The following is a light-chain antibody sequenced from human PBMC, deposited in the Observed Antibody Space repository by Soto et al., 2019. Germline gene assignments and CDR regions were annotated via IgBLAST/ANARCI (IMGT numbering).Light chain of an antibody. Sequence: DIQMTQSPSTLSASVGDRVTITCRASESIKTWLAWYQQRPGKAPNLLIYKASSLQSGVSSRFSGSGSGTEFPRIISSLQPDDSATYYCQQYNVYPYTFGQGTKVQI. CDR3: QQYNVYPYT. CDR2: KAS. V-gene: IGKV1-5*03. CDR1: ESIKTW. J-gene: IGKJ2*01.